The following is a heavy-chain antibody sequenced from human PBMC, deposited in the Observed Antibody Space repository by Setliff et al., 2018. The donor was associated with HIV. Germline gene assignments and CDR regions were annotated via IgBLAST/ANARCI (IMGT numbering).Heavy chain of an antibody. CDR1: GGSISSYY. D-gene: IGHD3-10*01. CDR2: IYTSGST. CDR3: ARERTGGTRDAFDI. Sequence: LSLTCTVSGGSISSYYWSWIRQPPGKGLEWIGYIYTSGSTNYNPSLKSRVTISVDTSKNQFSPKLSSVTAADTAVYYCARERTGGTRDAFDIWGQGTMVTVSS. V-gene: IGHV4-4*08. J-gene: IGHJ3*02.